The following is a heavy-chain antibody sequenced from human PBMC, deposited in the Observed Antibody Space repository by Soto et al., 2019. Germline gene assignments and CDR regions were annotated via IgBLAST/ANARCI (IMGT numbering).Heavy chain of an antibody. CDR2: INPSGGST. Sequence: GASVKVSCKASGYTFTSYYMHWVRQAPGQGLEWMGIINPSGGSTCYAQKFQGRVTMTRDTSTSTVYMELSSLRSEDTAVYYCARKGYYYDSSGQHDAFDIWGQGTMVTVSS. CDR3: ARKGYYYDSSGQHDAFDI. J-gene: IGHJ3*02. D-gene: IGHD3-22*01. V-gene: IGHV1-46*01. CDR1: GYTFTSYY.